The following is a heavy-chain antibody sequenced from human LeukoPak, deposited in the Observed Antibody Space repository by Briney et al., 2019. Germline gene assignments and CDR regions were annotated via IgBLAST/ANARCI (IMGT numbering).Heavy chain of an antibody. D-gene: IGHD3-16*01. CDR2: IYSSGST. CDR3: ARFTYTTRPSDV. V-gene: IGHV4-4*09. CDR1: GGSISGYY. Sequence: SETLSLTCSVSGGSISGYYWSWIGQPPGQTLEWIGYIYSSGSTNYNPSLQSRVTMSVDTSMNQFSLRLSSVTAADTAVYYCARFTYTTRPSDVWGKGTTVTVSS. J-gene: IGHJ6*04.